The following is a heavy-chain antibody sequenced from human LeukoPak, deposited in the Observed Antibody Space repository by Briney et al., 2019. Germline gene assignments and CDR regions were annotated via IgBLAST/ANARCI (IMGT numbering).Heavy chain of an antibody. J-gene: IGHJ5*02. D-gene: IGHD3-10*01. V-gene: IGHV4-61*02. CDR3: ARIDYYGSGSYWWFDP. CDR1: GGSISSGSYY. Sequence: SQTLSLTCTVSGGSISSGSYYWSWIRQPAGKGLEWIGRIYTSGSTNYNPSLKSRVTISVDTSKNQFSPKLSSVTAADTAVYYCARIDYYGSGSYWWFDPWGQGTLVTVSS. CDR2: IYTSGST.